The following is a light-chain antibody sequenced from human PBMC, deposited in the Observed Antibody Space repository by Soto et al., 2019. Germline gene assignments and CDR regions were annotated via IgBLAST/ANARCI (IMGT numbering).Light chain of an antibody. J-gene: IGKJ2*01. CDR2: GAS. CDR1: QSVSST. CDR3: QQYNNWTPMYT. V-gene: IGKV3-15*01. Sequence: EIVMTQSPATLSVSTGERATLSCRASQSVSSTLAWYQQKAGQAPRLIINGASTRATGIPARFSGSGSGTEFNLTISSRHSEDYAVYYCQQYNNWTPMYTFGQGTKLEIK.